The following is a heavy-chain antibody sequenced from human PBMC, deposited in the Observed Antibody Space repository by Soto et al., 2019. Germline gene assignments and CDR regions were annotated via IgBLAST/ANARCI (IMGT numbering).Heavy chain of an antibody. CDR3: AREYYDILTGYFRFDY. Sequence: SETLSLTCTVSGGSISSYYWSWIRQPPGKGLEWIGYIYYSGSTNYNPSLKSRVTISVDTSKNQFSLKLSSVTAADTAVYYCAREYYDILTGYFRFDYWGQGTLVTVSS. CDR2: IYYSGST. CDR1: GGSISSYY. J-gene: IGHJ4*02. D-gene: IGHD3-9*01. V-gene: IGHV4-59*01.